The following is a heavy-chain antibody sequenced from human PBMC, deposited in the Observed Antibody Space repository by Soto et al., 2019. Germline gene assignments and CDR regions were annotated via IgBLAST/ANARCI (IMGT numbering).Heavy chain of an antibody. CDR2: TYYRSKWEN. Sequence: SQTLSLTCAIPGDSVSTNSATWDWIRQSPSRGLEWLGRTYYRSKWENDYAVSVKGRISIIPDTTNNRLSLQLNSVSPDDTAVYYCARLIGNSWLDSWGQGTLVTVSS. J-gene: IGHJ5*01. CDR3: ARLIGNSWLDS. V-gene: IGHV6-1*01. CDR1: GDSVSTNSAT.